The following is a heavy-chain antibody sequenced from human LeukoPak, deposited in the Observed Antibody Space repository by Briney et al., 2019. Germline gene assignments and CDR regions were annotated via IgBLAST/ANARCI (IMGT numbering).Heavy chain of an antibody. D-gene: IGHD6-13*01. J-gene: IGHJ4*02. CDR3: ARVSRYSSSWSPIGY. CDR2: IIPILGIA. Sequence: SVKVSCKASGGTFSSYAISWVRQAPGQGLEWMGRIIPILGIANYAQKFQGRVTITADKSTSTAYMELSSLRSEDTAVYYCARVSRYSSSWSPIGYWGQGTLVTVSS. CDR1: GGTFSSYA. V-gene: IGHV1-69*04.